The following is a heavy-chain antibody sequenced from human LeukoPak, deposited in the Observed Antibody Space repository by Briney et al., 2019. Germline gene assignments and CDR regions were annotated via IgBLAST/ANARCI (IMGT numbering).Heavy chain of an antibody. Sequence: SETLSLTCTVSGGSISSSSYFWGWVRQPPGEGLEWIGSIYYSGRTYYNPSLKSRVTISVDTSKNQFSLNLTSVTAADTAVYFCARDLGMATADWGQGTLVTVSS. CDR1: GGSISSSSYF. CDR2: IYYSGRT. J-gene: IGHJ4*02. CDR3: ARDLGMATAD. D-gene: IGHD5-24*01. V-gene: IGHV4-39*07.